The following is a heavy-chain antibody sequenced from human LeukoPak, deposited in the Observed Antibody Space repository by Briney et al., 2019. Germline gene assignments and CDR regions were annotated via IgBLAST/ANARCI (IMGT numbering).Heavy chain of an antibody. J-gene: IGHJ6*02. CDR1: GFSFSSDE. CDR2: ISTSGRTT. CDR3: ARGRTMVRGLANYFYGMDV. Sequence: PGGSLRLSCAASGFSFSSDELNWVRQAPGKGLEWLSYISTSGRTTYYADSVKGRFTISRDNAKNSLYLQMSSLRAEDTAVYYCARGRTMVRGLANYFYGMDVWGQGTTVIVSS. V-gene: IGHV3-48*03. D-gene: IGHD3-10*01.